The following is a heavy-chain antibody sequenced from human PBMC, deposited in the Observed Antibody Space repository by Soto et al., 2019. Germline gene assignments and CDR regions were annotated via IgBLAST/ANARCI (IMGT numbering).Heavy chain of an antibody. CDR3: AKGIAAAAPYYFDY. D-gene: IGHD6-13*01. CDR1: GFTFSSYA. V-gene: IGHV3-23*01. Sequence: WWSLRLSCAASGFTFSSYAMSWFRQAPGKGLEWVSAISGSGGSTYYADSVKGRFTISRDNSKNTLYLQMNSLRAEDTAVYYCAKGIAAAAPYYFDYWGQGTLVTVSS. J-gene: IGHJ4*02. CDR2: ISGSGGST.